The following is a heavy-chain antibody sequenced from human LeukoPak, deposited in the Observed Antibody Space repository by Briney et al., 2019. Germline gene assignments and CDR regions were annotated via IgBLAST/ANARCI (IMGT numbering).Heavy chain of an antibody. D-gene: IGHD3-10*01. CDR1: GGSISSGSYY. V-gene: IGHV4-61*02. Sequence: SETLSLTCTVSGGSISSGSYYWSWIRQPAGKGMEWIGRIYASGSTNYNPSLKSRVTISVDMSKSQFSLKLSSVTAADTAVYYCARDLFTMVRGLGYWGQGTLVTVSS. J-gene: IGHJ4*02. CDR3: ARDLFTMVRGLGY. CDR2: IYASGST.